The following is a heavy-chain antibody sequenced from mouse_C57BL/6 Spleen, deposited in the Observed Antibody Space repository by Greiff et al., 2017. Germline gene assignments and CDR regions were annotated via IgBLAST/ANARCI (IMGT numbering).Heavy chain of an antibody. CDR1: GFNIKNTY. J-gene: IGHJ4*01. CDR2: IDPATGNT. Sequence: EVQLQQSVAELVRPGASVKLSCTASGFNIKNTYMHWVKQRPEQGLEWIGRIDPATGNTKYAPKFQGKATITADTSSNTAYLQLSSLTSEDTAIYYGASVYYGSSGYAMAYWGQGTSVTVSS. D-gene: IGHD1-1*01. CDR3: ASVYYGSSGYAMAY. V-gene: IGHV14-3*01.